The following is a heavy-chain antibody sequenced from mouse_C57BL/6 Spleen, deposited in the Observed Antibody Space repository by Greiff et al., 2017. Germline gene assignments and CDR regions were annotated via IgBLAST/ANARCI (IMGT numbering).Heavy chain of an antibody. Sequence: EVQLVESGGGLVKPGGSLKLSCAASGFTFSDYGMHWVRQAPEKGLEWVAYISSGSSTIYYAETVKGRFTISRDNAYNTLFLQMTRLRSEDTAMDYCARRGYYWYCDVWGTGTTVTVSS. CDR2: ISSGSSTI. D-gene: IGHD2-2*01. CDR3: ARRGYYWYCDV. V-gene: IGHV5-17*01. J-gene: IGHJ1*03. CDR1: GFTFSDYG.